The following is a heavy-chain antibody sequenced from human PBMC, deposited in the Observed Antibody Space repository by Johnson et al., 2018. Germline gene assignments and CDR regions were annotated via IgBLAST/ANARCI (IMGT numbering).Heavy chain of an antibody. J-gene: IGHJ6*03. CDR2: IRSNTCGGTT. Sequence: VQLVQSGGGLVPPGRSLRLSCSASGFTFGDYAMSWFRQAPGKGLEWVGFIRSNTCGGTTEYAASVKGRFTISRADSKNIASLHMNSLKTEDTAVYYCTKDQTVTQTLYYYDYMDGWGKGTAVTVSS. V-gene: IGHV3-49*03. CDR1: GFTFGDYA. CDR3: TKDQTVTQTLYYYDYMDG. D-gene: IGHD4-17*01.